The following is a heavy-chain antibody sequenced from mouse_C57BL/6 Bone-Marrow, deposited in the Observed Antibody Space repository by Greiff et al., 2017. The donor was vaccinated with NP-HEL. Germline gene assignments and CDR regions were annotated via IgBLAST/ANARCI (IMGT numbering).Heavy chain of an antibody. V-gene: IGHV1-18*01. Sequence: VQLKQSGPELVKPGASVKIPCKASGYTFTDYNMDWVKQSHGKSLEWIGDINPNNGGTIYNQKFKGKATLTVDKSSSTAYMGLRSLTSEDTAGYYCARRDYGYDAMDYWGQGTSVTVSS. CDR1: GYTFTDYN. J-gene: IGHJ4*01. D-gene: IGHD1-1*02. CDR3: ARRDYGYDAMDY. CDR2: INPNNGGT.